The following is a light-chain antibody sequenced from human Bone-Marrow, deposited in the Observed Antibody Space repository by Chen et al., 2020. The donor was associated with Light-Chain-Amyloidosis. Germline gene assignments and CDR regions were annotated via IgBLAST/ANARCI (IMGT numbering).Light chain of an antibody. CDR3: QSYQGSSQGV. J-gene: IGLJ3*02. V-gene: IGLV6-57*01. CDR2: EDD. CDR1: SGTIATNY. Sequence: NFMLTPHPSVSESPGQTVILSCTRSSGTIATNYVQWYQQRPGSSPTTVISEDDQRPSGVPDRFSGSIERSSNSASLTISGRKTEDEADYYCQSYQGSSQGVFGGGTKLTVL.